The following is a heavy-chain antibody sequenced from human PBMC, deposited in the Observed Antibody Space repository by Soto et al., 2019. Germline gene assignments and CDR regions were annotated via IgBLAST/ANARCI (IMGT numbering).Heavy chain of an antibody. CDR3: AKGTMITFGGVIGLYFDY. V-gene: IGHV3-23*01. D-gene: IGHD3-16*02. CDR2: ISGSGGNT. Sequence: PGGSLRLSCAASGFTFSSSAMSWVRKAPGKGLEWVSAISGSGGNTYYADSVKGRFTISRDNSKNTLYLQMNRLRAEDTAVYYCAKGTMITFGGVIGLYFDYWGQGTLVTVSS. CDR1: GFTFSSSA. J-gene: IGHJ4*02.